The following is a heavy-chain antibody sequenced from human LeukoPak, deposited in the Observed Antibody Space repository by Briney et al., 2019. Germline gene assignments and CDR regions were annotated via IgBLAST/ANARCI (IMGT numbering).Heavy chain of an antibody. D-gene: IGHD3-10*01. CDR1: GYTFTSYG. Sequence: ASVKVSCKASGYTFTSYGISWVRQAPGQGLEWMGWISAYNGNTNYAQKLQGRVTMTTDTSTSTAYMELRSLRSDDTAVYYCASPRTYNHYYGSGSYQLCGMDVWGQGTTVTVSS. V-gene: IGHV1-18*01. CDR2: ISAYNGNT. CDR3: ASPRTYNHYYGSGSYQLCGMDV. J-gene: IGHJ6*02.